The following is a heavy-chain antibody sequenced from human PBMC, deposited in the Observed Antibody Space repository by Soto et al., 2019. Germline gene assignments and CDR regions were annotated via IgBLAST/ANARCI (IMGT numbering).Heavy chain of an antibody. Sequence: SSVKVSCKVSGYTLTELSMHWVRQAPGKGLEWMGGFDPEDGETIYAQKFQGRVTMTEDTSTDTAYMELSSLRSEDTAVYYCATVFGYGDHPRYFDYWGQGTLVTVSS. CDR2: FDPEDGET. J-gene: IGHJ4*02. D-gene: IGHD4-17*01. CDR1: GYTLTELS. V-gene: IGHV1-24*01. CDR3: ATVFGYGDHPRYFDY.